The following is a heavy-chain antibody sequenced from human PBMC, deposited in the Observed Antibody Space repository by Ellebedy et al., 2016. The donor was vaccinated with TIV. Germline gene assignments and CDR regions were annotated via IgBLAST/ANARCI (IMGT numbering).Heavy chain of an antibody. CDR3: AKNRATGRGYADY. Sequence: PGGSLRLSCAASGFTFSSYAMSWVRQAPGKGLEWVSVLSGNGDTTYYADSVKGRFTISRDNSKNTMYLQINSLRAEDTAVYYCAKNRATGRGYADYWGQGTLVTVSS. CDR1: GFTFSSYA. J-gene: IGHJ4*02. D-gene: IGHD3-22*01. CDR2: LSGNGDTT. V-gene: IGHV3-23*01.